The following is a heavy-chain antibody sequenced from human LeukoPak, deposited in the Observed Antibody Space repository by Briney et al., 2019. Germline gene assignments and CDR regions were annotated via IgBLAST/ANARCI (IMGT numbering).Heavy chain of an antibody. J-gene: IGHJ3*02. CDR1: GYTLTELS. Sequence: ASVKVSCKVSGYTLTELSMHWVRQAPGKGLEWMGGFDPEDGETIYAQKFQGRVTMTEDTSTDTAYMELSSLRSEDTAVYYCATAVVVVAATFDAFDIWGQGTMVTVSS. CDR2: FDPEDGET. CDR3: ATAVVVVAATFDAFDI. D-gene: IGHD2-15*01. V-gene: IGHV1-24*01.